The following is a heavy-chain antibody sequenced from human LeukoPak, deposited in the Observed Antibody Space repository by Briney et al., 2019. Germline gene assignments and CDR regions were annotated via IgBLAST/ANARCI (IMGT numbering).Heavy chain of an antibody. Sequence: SETLSLTCTVSGGSINNYYWIWIRQPPGKGLEWIGNIHSGSTNCNPTLKSRVSIAVDTFKNQLSLKLNSVTAADTAVYYCARLAAFSSDWYYFDYWGQGTLVTVSS. V-gene: IGHV4-59*12. CDR2: IHSGST. CDR1: GGSINNYY. CDR3: ARLAAFSSDWYYFDY. D-gene: IGHD6-19*01. J-gene: IGHJ4*02.